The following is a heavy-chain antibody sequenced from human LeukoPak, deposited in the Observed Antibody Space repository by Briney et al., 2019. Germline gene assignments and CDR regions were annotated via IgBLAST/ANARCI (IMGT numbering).Heavy chain of an antibody. J-gene: IGHJ4*02. Sequence: GGTLRLSCAASGFSFTNYAMSWVRQAPARGQEWLSSMKGGGETFYADSVKGRFTLSSDSSRNTVYFQLNNLRVEDTAIYYCAKASWVSSTDAVRWGQGTLVTVSS. CDR2: MKGGGET. D-gene: IGHD3-16*01. CDR3: AKASWVSSTDAVR. V-gene: IGHV3-23*01. CDR1: GFSFTNYA.